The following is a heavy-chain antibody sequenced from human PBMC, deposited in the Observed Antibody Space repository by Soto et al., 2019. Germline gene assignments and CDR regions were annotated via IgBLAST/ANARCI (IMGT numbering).Heavy chain of an antibody. CDR1: GFTFSNAW. V-gene: IGHV3-15*01. D-gene: IGHD6-13*01. J-gene: IGHJ6*03. CDR2: IKSKTDGGTT. CDR3: TTDFSSSTDYYYYYMDV. Sequence: GGSLRLSCAASGFTFSNAWMSWVRQAPGKGMEWVGRIKSKTDGGTTDYAAPVKGRFTISRDDSKITLYLQMNSLKTEDTAVYYCTTDFSSSTDYYYYYMDVWGKGTTVTV.